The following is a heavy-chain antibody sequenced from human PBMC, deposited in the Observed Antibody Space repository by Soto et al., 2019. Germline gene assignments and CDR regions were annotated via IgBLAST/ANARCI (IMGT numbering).Heavy chain of an antibody. CDR2: IIPIFGTA. CDR3: ARDPGGGYYQGYFDY. J-gene: IGHJ4*02. D-gene: IGHD3-22*01. V-gene: IGHV1-69*13. CDR1: GGTFSSYA. Sequence: SVKVSCKASGGTFSSYAISWVRQAPGQGLEWMGGIIPIFGTANYAQKFQGRVTITADESTSTAYMELSSLRSEDTAVYYCARDPGGGYYQGYFDYWGQGTLVTVSS.